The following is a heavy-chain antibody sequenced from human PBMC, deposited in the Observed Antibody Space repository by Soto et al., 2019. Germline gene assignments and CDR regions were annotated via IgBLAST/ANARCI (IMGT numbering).Heavy chain of an antibody. CDR2: IIPIFGTA. CDR3: ARATKHIVVVTAAPYCYYGMDV. Sequence: SVKVSCKASGGTFSSYAISWVRQAPGQGLEWMGGIIPIFGTANYAQKFQGRVTITADESTSTAYMELSSLRSEDTAMYYCARATKHIVVVTAAPYCYYGMDVWGQGTTVTVAS. J-gene: IGHJ6*02. V-gene: IGHV1-69*13. D-gene: IGHD2-21*02. CDR1: GGTFSSYA.